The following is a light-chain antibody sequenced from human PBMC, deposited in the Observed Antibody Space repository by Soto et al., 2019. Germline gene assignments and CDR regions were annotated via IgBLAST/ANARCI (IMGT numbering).Light chain of an antibody. CDR1: PSFTTSQ. J-gene: IGKJ5*01. V-gene: IGKV3D-20*02. CDR2: AVS. Sequence: DMELTHPPGTLSLSLLETASIFFSSSPSFTTSQFAWHQQKPGQPPRVLISAVSNRATGIPARFSGSGSRTDFTLTISSLEPEDFALYYCQKRSNWPISFGQGTRLEIK. CDR3: QKRSNWPIS.